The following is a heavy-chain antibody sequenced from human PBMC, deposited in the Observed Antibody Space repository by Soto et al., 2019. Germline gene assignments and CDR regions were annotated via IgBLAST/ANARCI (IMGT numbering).Heavy chain of an antibody. V-gene: IGHV3-11*01. CDR2: ISSSGSTI. Sequence: QVQLVESGGGLVKPGGSLRLSCAASGFTFSDYYMSWIRQAPGKGLEWVSYISSSGSTIYYADSVKGRFTISRDNAKNSLYLQMNSLRAEDTAVYYCARDAYYGSGTKRNYYYYGMGVWGQGTTVTVSS. D-gene: IGHD3-10*01. CDR1: GFTFSDYY. CDR3: ARDAYYGSGTKRNYYYYGMGV. J-gene: IGHJ6*02.